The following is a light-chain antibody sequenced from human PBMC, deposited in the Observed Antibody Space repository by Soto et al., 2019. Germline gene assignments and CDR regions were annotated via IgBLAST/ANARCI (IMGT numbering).Light chain of an antibody. CDR2: AAS. CDR3: QQADSFPIT. Sequence: DIQLTQSPSSVSASIGDIVTLTCMASQNISSRLAWYQQKPGKAPNLLIYAASRLPDGVPFRFSGSGSGTHFTLSINSLQPEDFATYFCQQADSFPITFGQGTRLEIK. J-gene: IGKJ5*01. CDR1: QNISSR. V-gene: IGKV1-12*01.